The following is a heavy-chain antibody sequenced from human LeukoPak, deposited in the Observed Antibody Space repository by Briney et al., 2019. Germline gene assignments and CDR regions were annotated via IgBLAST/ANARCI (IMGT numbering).Heavy chain of an antibody. CDR3: ARDASPDYYDSSGYANWFDP. V-gene: IGHV7-4-1*02. Sequence: GESLKISCQGSGYTFTDYWIGWVRQAPGQGLEWMGWINTNTGNPTYAQGFTGRFVFSLDTSVSTAYLQISSLKAEDTAVYYCARDASPDYYDSSGYANWFDPWAREPWSPSPQ. CDR1: GYTFTDYW. J-gene: IGHJ5*02. CDR2: INTNTGNP. D-gene: IGHD3-22*01.